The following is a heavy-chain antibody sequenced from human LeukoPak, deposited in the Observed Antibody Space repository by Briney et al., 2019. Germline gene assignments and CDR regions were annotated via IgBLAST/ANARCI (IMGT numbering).Heavy chain of an antibody. D-gene: IGHD6-6*01. CDR3: AKGSHEYSSSSADY. Sequence: PGGSLRLSCVASRLSFSQYAMNWVRQAPGKGLEWVSVVSGSGVNTYYADSVKGRFTISRDNSKNTLYLQMYSLRVDDTAVYSCAKGSHEYSSSSADYWGQGTLVTVSS. CDR2: VSGSGVNT. J-gene: IGHJ4*01. CDR1: RLSFSQYA. V-gene: IGHV3-23*01.